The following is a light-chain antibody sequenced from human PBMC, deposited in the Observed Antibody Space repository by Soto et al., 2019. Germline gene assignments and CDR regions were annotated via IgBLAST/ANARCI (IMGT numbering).Light chain of an antibody. V-gene: IGKV3-20*01. Sequence: EIVLTQSPGTLSLSPGERATVSCRASQTVPSSYLAWYQQRPGQAPRLLIYDASSRATGIPDRFSGSESGTDITLTISSREPEDFAVYYCQQYAWSPLTFGQGTRLEIK. CDR1: QTVPSSY. CDR3: QQYAWSPLT. J-gene: IGKJ5*01. CDR2: DAS.